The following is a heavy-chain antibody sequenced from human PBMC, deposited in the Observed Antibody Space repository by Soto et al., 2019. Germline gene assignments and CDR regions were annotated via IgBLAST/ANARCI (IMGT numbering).Heavy chain of an antibody. CDR1: GGSISSYY. CDR2: MYYSGST. D-gene: IGHD3-22*01. V-gene: IGHV4-59*01. J-gene: IGHJ4*02. Sequence: SETLSLTCTVSGGSISSYYWSWIRQPPGKGLEWIGYMYYSGSTNYNPSLKSRVTISVDTSKNQFSLKLSSVTAADTAVYYCGGKNYDSSGYLDYWGQGTLVTVSS. CDR3: GGKNYDSSGYLDY.